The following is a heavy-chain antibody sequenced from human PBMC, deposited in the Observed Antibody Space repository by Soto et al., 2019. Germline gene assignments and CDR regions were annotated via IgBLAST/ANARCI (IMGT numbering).Heavy chain of an antibody. CDR1: GGAISSFY. CDR3: ARVAFSYFGRDV. D-gene: IGHD3-3*02. Sequence: QVQLQESGPGLVKPSETLSLTCSVPGGAISSFYWSWVRQPAGKGLEWIGRVFSSGSTNYNASLKSRDSMSIDTSKNEVSLTLRSVTAADTAVYYCARVAFSYFGRDVWGRGTTGTVSS. V-gene: IGHV4-4*07. CDR2: VFSSGST. J-gene: IGHJ6*02.